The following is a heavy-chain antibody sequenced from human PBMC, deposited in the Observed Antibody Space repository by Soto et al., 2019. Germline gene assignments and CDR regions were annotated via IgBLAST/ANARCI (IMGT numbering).Heavy chain of an antibody. CDR3: ARDYKICAYNSGCLHHDFDR. CDR2: MSYDGSNK. CDR1: GFTFSSYA. Sequence: GGSLRLSCITSGFTFSSYALHWVRQAPGKGLEWVAVMSYDGSNKYYADSVKGRFTVSGDNSKNTLYLQMNSLRVEDTAVYYCARDYKICAYNSGCLHHDFDRWGQGTMVTVSS. D-gene: IGHD6-19*01. V-gene: IGHV3-30*04. J-gene: IGHJ3*02.